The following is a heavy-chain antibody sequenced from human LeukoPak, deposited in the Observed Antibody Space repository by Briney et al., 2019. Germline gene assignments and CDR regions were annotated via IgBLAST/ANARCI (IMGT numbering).Heavy chain of an antibody. CDR3: ARDRSGYYSNFDY. CDR2: INPNSGGT. Sequence: ASVKVSCKASGYTFTGYYMHWVRQAPGQGLEWMGWINPNSGGTSYAQKFQDRVTMTRDTSISTAYMELSRLRSDDTAVYYCARDRSGYYSNFDYWGQGTLVTVSS. V-gene: IGHV1-2*02. CDR1: GYTFTGYY. D-gene: IGHD3-22*01. J-gene: IGHJ4*02.